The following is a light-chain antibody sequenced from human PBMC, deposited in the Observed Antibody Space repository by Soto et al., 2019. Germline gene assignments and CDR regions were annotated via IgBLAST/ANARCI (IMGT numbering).Light chain of an antibody. CDR2: EVS. J-gene: IGLJ1*01. V-gene: IGLV2-14*01. Sequence: QSALTQPASVSGSPGQSITVSCTGTSSDIGGHNYVSWYQQHPGKVPKLIIYEVSNRPSGVSNRFSGSKSGNTASLTVSGLQAEDEGDYYCQSYDSTLSARYVFGTGTKLTVL. CDR1: SSDIGGHNY. CDR3: QSYDSTLSARYV.